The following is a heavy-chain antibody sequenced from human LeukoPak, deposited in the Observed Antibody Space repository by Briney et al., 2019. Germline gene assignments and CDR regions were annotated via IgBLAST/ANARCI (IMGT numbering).Heavy chain of an antibody. J-gene: IGHJ6*02. D-gene: IGHD3-10*01. V-gene: IGHV1-69*04. CDR3: ARSPYPPYYYGSGSYYNPYGMDV. CDR2: IIPILGIA. Sequence: SVKASCKASGGTFSSYAISWVRQAPGQGLEWMGRIIPILGIANYAQKFQGRVTITADKSTSTAYMELSSLRSEDTAVYYCARSPYPPYYYGSGSYYNPYGMDVWGQGTTVTVSS. CDR1: GGTFSSYA.